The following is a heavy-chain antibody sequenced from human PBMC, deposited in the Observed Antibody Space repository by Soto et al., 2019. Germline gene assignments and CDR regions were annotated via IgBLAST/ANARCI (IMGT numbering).Heavy chain of an antibody. CDR3: AKDFRGYSYGYEGYFDY. V-gene: IGHV3-23*01. Sequence: EVQLLESGGGLVQPGGSLRLSCAASGFTFSSYAMNWVRQAPGKGLEWVSVTSGSGGSTYYADSVKGRFTVSRDNSKNTVYLQMNSLRAEDTAVYYCAKDFRGYSYGYEGYFDYWGQGTLVTVSS. J-gene: IGHJ4*02. CDR1: GFTFSSYA. D-gene: IGHD5-18*01. CDR2: TSGSGGST.